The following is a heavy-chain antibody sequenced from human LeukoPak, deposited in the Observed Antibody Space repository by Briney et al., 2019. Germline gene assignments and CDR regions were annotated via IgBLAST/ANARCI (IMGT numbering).Heavy chain of an antibody. CDR1: GGSISSGGYS. CDR2: IYHSGST. Sequence: PSQTLSLTCAVSGGSISSGGYSWSWIRQPPGKGLEWIGYIYHSGSTYYNPSLKSRVTISADKSQNQSSLKLSSLPAAETAVYYCARYYYGSGSYDYWGQGTLVTVSS. J-gene: IGHJ4*02. V-gene: IGHV4-30-2*01. D-gene: IGHD3-10*01. CDR3: ARYYYGSGSYDY.